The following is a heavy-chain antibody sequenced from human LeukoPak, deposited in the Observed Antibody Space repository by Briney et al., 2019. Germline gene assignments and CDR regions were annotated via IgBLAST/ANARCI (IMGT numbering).Heavy chain of an antibody. V-gene: IGHV5-51*01. CDR2: IYPGDSDT. Sequence: GESLKISCKSSGYSLTSYWIGWVREVPGKGLELMGIIYPGDSDTRYSPSFQGQVAISADKSISTAYLQWSSLKASDTAMSSCARSLDSGSAFDYWGQGTLVTVSS. J-gene: IGHJ4*02. CDR1: GYSLTSYW. D-gene: IGHD1-26*01. CDR3: ARSLDSGSAFDY.